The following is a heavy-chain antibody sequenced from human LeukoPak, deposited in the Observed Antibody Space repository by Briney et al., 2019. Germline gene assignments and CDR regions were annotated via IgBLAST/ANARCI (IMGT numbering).Heavy chain of an antibody. Sequence: SVKVSCKASGGTFSSYAISWVRQAPGQGLEWMGGIIPIFGTANYAQKFQGRVTITTDESTSTAYMELSSLRSEDTAVYYCASVSGVVIEREGAFDMWGQGTMVPVSS. CDR2: IIPIFGTA. D-gene: IGHD2-21*01. V-gene: IGHV1-69*05. J-gene: IGHJ3*02. CDR1: GGTFSSYA. CDR3: ASVSGVVIEREGAFDM.